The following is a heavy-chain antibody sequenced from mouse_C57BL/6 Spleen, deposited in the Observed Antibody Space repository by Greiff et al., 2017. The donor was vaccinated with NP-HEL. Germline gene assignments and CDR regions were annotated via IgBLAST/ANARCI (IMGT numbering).Heavy chain of an antibody. V-gene: IGHV3-6*01. Sequence: EVQLQESGPGLVKPSQSLSLTCSVTGYSITSGYYWNWIRQFPGNKLEWMGYISYDGSNNYNPSLKNRISITRDTSKNQFFLKLNSVTTEDTATYYCARDLFTTEVRGYFDYWGQGTTLTVSS. D-gene: IGHD1-1*01. CDR2: ISYDGSN. J-gene: IGHJ2*01. CDR3: ARDLFTTEVRGYFDY. CDR1: GYSITSGYY.